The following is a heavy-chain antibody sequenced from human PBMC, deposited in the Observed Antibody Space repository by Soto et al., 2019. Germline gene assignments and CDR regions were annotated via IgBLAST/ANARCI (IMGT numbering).Heavy chain of an antibody. D-gene: IGHD1-26*01. Sequence: PGGSLRLSCATSGFTFSNVWLNWVRQAPGKGLEWVGRIKSKTYGGTTDYPVSVKGRFTISRDDPKNTLYLQMNSLKTEDTAVYYCTTRVIVGTTVLFDPWGQGTLVTVSS. J-gene: IGHJ5*02. CDR2: IKSKTYGGTT. CDR3: TTRVIVGTTVLFDP. CDR1: GFTFSNVW. V-gene: IGHV3-15*07.